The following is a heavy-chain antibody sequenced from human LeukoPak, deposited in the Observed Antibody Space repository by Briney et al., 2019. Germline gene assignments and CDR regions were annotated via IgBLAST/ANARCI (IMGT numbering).Heavy chain of an antibody. J-gene: IGHJ3*02. Sequence: SGPTLVNPTQTLTLTCTFSGFSLSTSGMRVSWIRQPPGKALEWLAPIDWDDDKFYSTSLKTRLTISKNTSTNQAILTMTNIDPVDTATYYCARGNRYCSSRGAFCIWGQGTMVTVSS. CDR1: GFSLSTSGMR. D-gene: IGHD2-2*01. CDR3: ARGNRYCSSRGAFCI. CDR2: IDWDDDK. V-gene: IGHV2-70*04.